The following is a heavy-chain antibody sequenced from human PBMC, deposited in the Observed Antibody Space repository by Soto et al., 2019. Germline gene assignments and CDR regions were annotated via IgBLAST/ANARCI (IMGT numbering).Heavy chain of an antibody. CDR1: GFTFSRFW. Sequence: PGGSLRLSCAVSGFTFSRFWISWVRQAPGKGLEWVANIDQEGRQKYYVDSVKGRFTISRDNAKNSLFLQMNSLRAEDTAVYYCVRVEGRHYYYGLDVWGQGSTVTVSS. V-gene: IGHV3-7*03. J-gene: IGHJ6*02. CDR3: VRVEGRHYYYGLDV. CDR2: IDQEGRQK. D-gene: IGHD3-10*01.